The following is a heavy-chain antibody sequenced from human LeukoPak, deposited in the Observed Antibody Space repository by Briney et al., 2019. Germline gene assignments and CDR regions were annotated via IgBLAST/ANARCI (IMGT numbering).Heavy chain of an antibody. CDR1: RFAFSDYC. J-gene: IGHJ5*02. CDR3: AGTGNVEDGGYNWFDP. D-gene: IGHD3-16*01. Sequence: GGSLRLSCAASRFAFSDYCMSWVRQAPGMGLEWLSYISSSGRNIYYADSVKGRFTISRDNAEKSLYLQMNSLRAEDTAVYYCAGTGNVEDGGYNWFDPWGQGTLVTVSS. V-gene: IGHV3-11*01. CDR2: ISSSGRNI.